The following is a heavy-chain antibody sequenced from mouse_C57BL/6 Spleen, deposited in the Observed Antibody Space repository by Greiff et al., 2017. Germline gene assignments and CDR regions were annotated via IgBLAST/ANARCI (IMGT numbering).Heavy chain of an antibody. V-gene: IGHV1-76*01. CDR1: GYTFTDYY. Sequence: QVQLKESGAELVRPGASVKLSCKASGYTFTDYYINWVKQRPGQGLEWIARIYPGSGNTYYNEKFKGKATLTAEKSSSTAYMQLSSLTSEDSAVYFCVYDYDDAMDYWGQGTSVTVSS. CDR3: VYDYDDAMDY. J-gene: IGHJ4*01. D-gene: IGHD2-4*01. CDR2: IYPGSGNT.